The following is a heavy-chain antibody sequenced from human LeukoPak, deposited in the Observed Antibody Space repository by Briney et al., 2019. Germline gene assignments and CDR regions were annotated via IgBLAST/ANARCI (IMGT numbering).Heavy chain of an antibody. Sequence: GVSLRLSCAAAGFTFSSYSMNWVRQAPGKGLEWVSSISSSSSYIYYADSVKGRFTISRDNTKNSLYLQKNSLRADDTAVYYWAKDGAPYCRGGTCHWAADYRGQGTLVTVSS. CDR1: GFTFSSYS. V-gene: IGHV3-21*01. J-gene: IGHJ4*02. CDR3: AKDGAPYCRGGTCHWAADY. D-gene: IGHD2-15*01. CDR2: ISSSSSYI.